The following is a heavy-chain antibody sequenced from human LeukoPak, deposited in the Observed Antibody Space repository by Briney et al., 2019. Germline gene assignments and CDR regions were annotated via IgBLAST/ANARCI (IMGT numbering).Heavy chain of an antibody. J-gene: IGHJ4*02. D-gene: IGHD5-18*01. CDR3: ARTPRGYSYGYYFDY. CDR2: ISWNSGSI. V-gene: IGHV3-9*01. Sequence: SGGSLRLSCAASGFTFDDYAMHWVRQAPGKGLEWVSGISWNSGSIGYADSVKGRLTISRDNAKNSLYLQMNSLRAEDTALYYCARTPRGYSYGYYFDYWGQGTLVTVSS. CDR1: GFTFDDYA.